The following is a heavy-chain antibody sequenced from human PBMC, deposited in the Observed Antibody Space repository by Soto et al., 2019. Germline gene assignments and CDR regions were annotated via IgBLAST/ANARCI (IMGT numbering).Heavy chain of an antibody. CDR2: VSNDGIRK. CDR3: ARWVGGSMYDNSGKYDS. V-gene: IGHV3-30*03. D-gene: IGHD3-22*01. CDR1: GFIFSGSG. J-gene: IGHJ5*01. Sequence: QVQLVESGGGVVQPGRSLRLTCAASGFIFSGSGMHWVRQAPGKGLEWVALVSNDGIRKYYGDSVKGRFTISRDNAENTLYLQMNCLRAEDTAVYYCARWVGGSMYDNSGKYDSWGQGTVVTVSP.